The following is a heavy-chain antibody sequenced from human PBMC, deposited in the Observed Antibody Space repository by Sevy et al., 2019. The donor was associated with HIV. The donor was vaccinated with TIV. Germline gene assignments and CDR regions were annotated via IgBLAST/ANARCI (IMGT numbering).Heavy chain of an antibody. J-gene: IGHJ4*02. V-gene: IGHV3-66*01. CDR2: IYSDGST. CDR1: GFTFHTYW. D-gene: IGHD3-3*01. CDR3: ARGGTIFGLVRHYFDY. Sequence: GGSLRLSCAASGFTFHTYWMQWVRQAPGKGLDWVSIIYSDGSTKYADALKGRFTISRDNSKNTMYLQMNSLRVEDTAVYYCARGGTIFGLVRHYFDYWGQGTLVTVSS.